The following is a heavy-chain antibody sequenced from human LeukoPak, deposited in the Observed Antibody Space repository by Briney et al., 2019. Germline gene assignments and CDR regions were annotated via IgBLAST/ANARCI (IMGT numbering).Heavy chain of an antibody. CDR3: ARDSCSSTSCYSGWFDP. V-gene: IGHV4-59*11. CDR1: GGSISSHY. Sequence: PSETLSLTCTVSGGSISSHYWSWIRQPPGKGLEWIGYIYYSGSTNYNPSLKSRVTISVDTSKNQFSLKLSSVPAADTAVYYCARDSCSSTSCYSGWFDPWGQGTLVTVSS. D-gene: IGHD2-2*01. CDR2: IYYSGST. J-gene: IGHJ5*02.